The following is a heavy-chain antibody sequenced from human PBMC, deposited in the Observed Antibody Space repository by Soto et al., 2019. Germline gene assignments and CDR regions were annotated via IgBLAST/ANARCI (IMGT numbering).Heavy chain of an antibody. CDR3: VKYLYDYNNTYYFDV. CDR1: GFAFSTFC. Sequence: WGSLPRSFAASGFAFSTFCIHWVRQGPGKGLEWVAVISFDGDNKYYADSVKGRFTISRDNSRNTVYLQMNSLRHDDTAVYNCVKYLYDYNNTYYFDVRGQGTVGTVSS. D-gene: IGHD4-4*01. V-gene: IGHV3-30*18. CDR2: ISFDGDNK. J-gene: IGHJ4*02.